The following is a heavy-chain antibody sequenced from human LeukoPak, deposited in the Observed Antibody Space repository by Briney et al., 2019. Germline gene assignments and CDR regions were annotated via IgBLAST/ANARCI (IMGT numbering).Heavy chain of an antibody. CDR1: GGSISSYY. CDR2: IYYSGST. Sequence: SETLSLTCTVSGGSISSYYWSWIRQPPGKGLEWIGYIYYSGSTNYNPSLKSRVTISVDTSKDQSSLKLSSVTAADTAVYYCASGYYGTRTLAFDYWGQGTLVTVSS. J-gene: IGHJ4*02. V-gene: IGHV4-59*01. D-gene: IGHD4-17*01. CDR3: ASGYYGTRTLAFDY.